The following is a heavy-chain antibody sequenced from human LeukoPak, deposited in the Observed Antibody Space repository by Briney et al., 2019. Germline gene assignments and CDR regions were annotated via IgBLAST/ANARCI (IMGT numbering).Heavy chain of an antibody. Sequence: SETLSLTCAVFGGSFSGHYWGWIRQPPGKGLEWIGDINHRGSANYNPSLKSRVVLSVDTSKKQFSLRINSVTAADTAVYYCARGPDWGQGTLVIVSS. V-gene: IGHV4-34*01. J-gene: IGHJ4*02. CDR1: GGSFSGHY. CDR2: INHRGSA. CDR3: ARGPD.